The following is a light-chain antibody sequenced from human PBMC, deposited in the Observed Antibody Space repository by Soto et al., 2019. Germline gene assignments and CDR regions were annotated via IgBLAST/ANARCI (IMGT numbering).Light chain of an antibody. CDR1: SSDVGGYNY. CDR3: SSYKSSNTVI. V-gene: IGLV2-14*01. J-gene: IGLJ2*01. CDR2: DVS. Sequence: QSVLTQPASVSGSPGQSITISCTGTSSDVGGYNYVSWYQQHPGKAPKLMIYDVSNRPSGVSNRFSGSKSGNTASLTISGLQAEDEAGYYCSSYKSSNTVIFGGGTELTVL.